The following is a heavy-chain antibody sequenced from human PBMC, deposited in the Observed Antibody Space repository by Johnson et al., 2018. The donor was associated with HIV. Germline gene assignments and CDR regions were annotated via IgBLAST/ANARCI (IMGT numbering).Heavy chain of an antibody. CDR1: GFTFSSYA. J-gene: IGHJ3*01. V-gene: IGHV3-30-3*01. CDR2: ISYDGRHK. D-gene: IGHD1-26*01. CDR3: VTADRGSA. Sequence: QVQLVESGGGVVQPGRSLRLSCAASGFTFSSYAVHWVRQAPGKGLQWVAVISYDGRHKYYADSVKGRFTISRDNAKNSLYLQMNSLRDEDTAVYYCVTADRGSAWGQGTTVTVSS.